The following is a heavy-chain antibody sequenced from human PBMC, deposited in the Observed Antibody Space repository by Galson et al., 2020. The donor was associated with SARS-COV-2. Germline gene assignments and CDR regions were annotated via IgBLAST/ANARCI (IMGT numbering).Heavy chain of an antibody. CDR3: ARDRGGSYYFDY. CDR1: GFRFSYYS. D-gene: IGHD3-10*01. J-gene: IGHJ4*02. Sequence: GESLKISCAASGFRFSYYSMNWVRQAPGKGLEWVAYIYSGSNIIDYAESVKGRCTISRDNAKNSLYLQMNNLRPEDTAVYYCARDRGGSYYFDYWGQGVLVTVSS. CDR2: IYSGSNII. V-gene: IGHV3-48*04.